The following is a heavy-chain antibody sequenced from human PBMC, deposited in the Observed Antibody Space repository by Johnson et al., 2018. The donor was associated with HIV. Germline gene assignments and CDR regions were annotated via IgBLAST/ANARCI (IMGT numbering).Heavy chain of an antibody. CDR1: GFTFSSYG. J-gene: IGHJ3*02. D-gene: IGHD4-23*01. CDR3: ARGYGGNYDAFDI. Sequence: VQLVESGGGVVQPGGSLRLSCAASGFTFSSYGMHWVRQAPGKGLEWVSYIGSSGSTIYYADSVKGRFTISRDNAKNSLYLQMNSLRAEDTAVYYCARGYGGNYDAFDIWGQGTMVTVSS. V-gene: IGHV3-48*04. CDR2: IGSSGSTI.